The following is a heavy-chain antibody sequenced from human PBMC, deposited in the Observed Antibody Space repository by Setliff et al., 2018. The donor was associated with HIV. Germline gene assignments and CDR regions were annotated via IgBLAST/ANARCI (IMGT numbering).Heavy chain of an antibody. CDR3: ARDRFDTVFGVVAYYFYYMDV. D-gene: IGHD3-3*01. CDR1: GASFSSGGYY. Sequence: PSETLSLTCNVSGASFSSGGYYWSWIRQPAGKGLEWIGHIYTSGSTNYNPSLKSRVTISVDTSKNQFSLKLSSVTAADTAVYYCARDRFDTVFGVVAYYFYYMDVWGKGTTVTGSS. CDR2: IYTSGST. J-gene: IGHJ6*03. V-gene: IGHV4-61*09.